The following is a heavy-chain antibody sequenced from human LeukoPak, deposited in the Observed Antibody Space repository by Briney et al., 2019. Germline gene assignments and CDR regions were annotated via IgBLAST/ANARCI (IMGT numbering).Heavy chain of an antibody. CDR1: GYTFIGYY. D-gene: IGHD3-10*01. CDR2: INPNSGDT. V-gene: IGHV1-2*02. Sequence: ASVKVSCKASGYTFIGYYIHWVRQAPGQGLELMGWINPNSGDTNYAQKFQGRVAMTRDTSITTAYMELSRLRSDDTAVYYCARGFPYGSGSYLDYWGQGTLVTVSS. J-gene: IGHJ4*02. CDR3: ARGFPYGSGSYLDY.